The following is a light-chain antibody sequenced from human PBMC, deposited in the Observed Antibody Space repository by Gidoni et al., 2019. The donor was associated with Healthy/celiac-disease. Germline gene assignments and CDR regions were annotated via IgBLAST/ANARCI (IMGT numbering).Light chain of an antibody. Sequence: EIAMPQSPATLSVSPGERATLPCRASQSVSSNLAWYQQKPGQDPRLLIYGASTRANGIPARFSSSGCGREFTLTIISLQSEDFVVYYCRQYNNWPPITFGQGTRLEIK. CDR2: GAS. CDR1: QSVSSN. V-gene: IGKV3-15*01. J-gene: IGKJ5*01. CDR3: RQYNNWPPIT.